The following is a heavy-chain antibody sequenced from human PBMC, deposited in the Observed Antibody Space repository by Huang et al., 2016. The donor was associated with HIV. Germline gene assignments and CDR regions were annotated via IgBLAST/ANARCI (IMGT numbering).Heavy chain of an antibody. J-gene: IGHJ4*02. D-gene: IGHD3-16*02. Sequence: EVQLVESGGGLVQPGGSLRLSCAASGFTFTSYSMNWVRQAPGKGLEWGSYISSKTSTIYYADSVKGRFTISRDNAKNSLYLQMNSLRDEDTAVYYCAREDDYVWGSYRYKYFDYWGQGTLVTVSS. V-gene: IGHV3-48*02. CDR1: GFTFTSYS. CDR2: ISSKTSTI. CDR3: AREDDYVWGSYRYKYFDY.